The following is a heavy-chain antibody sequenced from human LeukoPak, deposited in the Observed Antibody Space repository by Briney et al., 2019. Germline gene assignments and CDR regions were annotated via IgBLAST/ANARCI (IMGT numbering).Heavy chain of an antibody. CDR2: INHSGST. CDR1: GGSFSGYY. V-gene: IGHV4-34*01. J-gene: IGHJ6*02. D-gene: IGHD2/OR15-2a*01. Sequence: PSETLSLTCAVYGGSFSGYYWSWIRQPPGKGLEWIGEINHSGSTNYNPSLKSRVTISVDTSKNQLSLKLSSVTAADRAVYYCARDGIVPGYYYYGMDVWRQGTTVTVPS. CDR3: ARDGIVPGYYYYGMDV.